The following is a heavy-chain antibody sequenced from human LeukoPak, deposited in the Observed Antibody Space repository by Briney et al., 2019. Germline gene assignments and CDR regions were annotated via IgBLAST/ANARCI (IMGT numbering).Heavy chain of an antibody. D-gene: IGHD3-3*01. V-gene: IGHV4-39*07. CDR2: IYYSGST. CDR3: ARGRGARWRIFGDYYYYGMDV. Sequence: SETLSLTCTVSGGSISSSSYYWGWIRQPPGKGLEWIGSIYYSGSTYYNPSLKSRVTISVDTSKNQFSLKLSSVTAADTAVYYCARGRGARWRIFGDYYYYGMDVWGQGTTVTVSS. J-gene: IGHJ6*02. CDR1: GGSISSSSYY.